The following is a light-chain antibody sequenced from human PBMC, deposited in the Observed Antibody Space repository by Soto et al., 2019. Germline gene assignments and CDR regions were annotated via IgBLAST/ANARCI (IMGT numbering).Light chain of an antibody. CDR2: EVS. CDR3: SSYTSGSTLV. Sequence: QSALTQPASVSGSPGQSITISCTGTSSDVGGYNYVSWYQQHPGKAPKLMIYEVSNRPSGVSNRFSGSKSGNTASLTISGLQVEDEADYYCSSYTSGSTLVFGTGTKLTVL. J-gene: IGLJ1*01. V-gene: IGLV2-14*01. CDR1: SSDVGGYNY.